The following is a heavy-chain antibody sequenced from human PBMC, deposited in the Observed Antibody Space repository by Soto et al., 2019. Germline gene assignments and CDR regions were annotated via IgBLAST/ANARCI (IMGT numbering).Heavy chain of an antibody. CDR1: GFTFSSYA. J-gene: IGHJ3*02. CDR2: ISYDGSNK. CDR3: ASLPRGSFDI. V-gene: IGHV3-30-3*01. Sequence: QVQLVESGGGVVQPGRSLRLSCAASGFTFSSYAMHWVRQAPGKGLEWVAVISYDGSNKYYADSVKGRFTISRDNSKNTLYLQMNSLRAEDTAVYYCASLPRGSFDIWGQGTMVTVSS. D-gene: IGHD3-16*01.